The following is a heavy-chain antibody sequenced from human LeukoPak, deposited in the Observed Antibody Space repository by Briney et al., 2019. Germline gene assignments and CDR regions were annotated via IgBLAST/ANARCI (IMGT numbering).Heavy chain of an antibody. J-gene: IGHJ4*02. Sequence: GTSVNVSCKASGFTFTAYYMQSVRQATGQGLEWMGWISTYNVNTNYAQKLQGRVAMTTDTSTTTAYMELRSLRSDDTAVYYCARGSSYGFSMGYRGQGTLVTVSS. V-gene: IGHV1-18*04. CDR1: GFTFTAYY. CDR2: ISTYNVNT. CDR3: ARGSSYGFSMGY. D-gene: IGHD5-18*01.